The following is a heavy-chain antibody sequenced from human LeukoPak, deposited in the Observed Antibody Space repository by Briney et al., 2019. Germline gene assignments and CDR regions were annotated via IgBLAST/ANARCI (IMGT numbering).Heavy chain of an antibody. CDR3: ARVGSVAGTEFDY. CDR1: GYTFTSYD. CDR2: MNPNGGNT. J-gene: IGHJ4*02. V-gene: IGHV1-8*01. D-gene: IGHD6-19*01. Sequence: ASVKVSCKASGYTFTSYDINWVRQATGQGLEWMGWMNPNGGNTGYAQKFQGRVTMTRNTSISTAYMELSSLRSEDTAVYYCARVGSVAGTEFDYWGQGTLVTVSS.